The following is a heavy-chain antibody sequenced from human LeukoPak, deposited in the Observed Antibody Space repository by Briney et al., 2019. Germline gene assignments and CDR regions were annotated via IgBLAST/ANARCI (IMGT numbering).Heavy chain of an antibody. Sequence: SETLSLTCAVYGGSFSDYYWTWIRQPPGKGLEWLGEINHSGSTNYSPSLKSRVTISLDTSKNQFSLKLSSVTAADTAVYYCARYYDSRGYYPGTAYFQHWGQGTLVTVSS. J-gene: IGHJ1*01. CDR2: INHSGST. CDR3: ARYYDSRGYYPGTAYFQH. D-gene: IGHD3-22*01. V-gene: IGHV4-34*01. CDR1: GGSFSDYY.